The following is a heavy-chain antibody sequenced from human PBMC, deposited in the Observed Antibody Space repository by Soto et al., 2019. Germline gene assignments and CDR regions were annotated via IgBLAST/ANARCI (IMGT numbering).Heavy chain of an antibody. CDR2: IYYSGST. CDR3: AKTKGLRGAFSI. D-gene: IGHD4-17*01. Sequence: SETLSLTCTVSGGSISSYYWSWIRQPPGKGLEWIGYIYYSGSTNYNPSLKSRVTISVDTSKNQFSLKLSSVTAADTAVYYCAKTKGLRGAFSIWGQGTMVTVSS. V-gene: IGHV4-59*01. J-gene: IGHJ3*02. CDR1: GGSISSYY.